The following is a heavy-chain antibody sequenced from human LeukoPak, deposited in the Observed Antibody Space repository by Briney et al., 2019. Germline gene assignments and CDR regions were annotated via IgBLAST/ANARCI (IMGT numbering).Heavy chain of an antibody. CDR1: GFTFIIYA. J-gene: IGHJ5*02. D-gene: IGHD5-18*01. CDR2: ISGSGGST. CDR3: AKGPHTASSYNWFDA. V-gene: IGHV3-23*01. Sequence: QPGGSLRLSSAASGFTFIIYAMSWVRQAPGKGLEWVSVISGSGGSTYYADSVKGRFTISIDNSQNTLYLQMNSLRAEDTAVYYCAKGPHTASSYNWFDAWGRGTLVTVSS.